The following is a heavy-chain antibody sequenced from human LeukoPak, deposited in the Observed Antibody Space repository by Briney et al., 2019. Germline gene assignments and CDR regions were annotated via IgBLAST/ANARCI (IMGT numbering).Heavy chain of an antibody. CDR2: IDHGGIT. Sequence: SETLSLTCTVSSDSISSSGYYWGWIRQTPGKGLGWIGSIDHGGITYYNPSLKSRVTISVDTSKNQFSLKLSSVTAADTAVYYCGRDRPTGYYDYWGQGTLVTVSS. V-gene: IGHV4-39*07. D-gene: IGHD3-10*01. J-gene: IGHJ4*02. CDR1: SDSISSSGYY. CDR3: GRDRPTGYYDY.